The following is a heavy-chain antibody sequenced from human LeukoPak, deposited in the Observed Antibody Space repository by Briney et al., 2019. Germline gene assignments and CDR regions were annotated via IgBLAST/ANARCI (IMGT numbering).Heavy chain of an antibody. V-gene: IGHV3-49*04. D-gene: IGHD1-14*01. Sequence: TGGSLRLSCTASGFTFGDSSMSWVRQPPGEGFDWVGFIRSKAYRLTTEYAKSVKRRFTISRDDSKSIAYRQLNSLRAEDTGMFYCTKDVSPEYWGQGTLVTVSS. CDR1: GFTFGDSS. CDR2: IRSKAYRLTT. J-gene: IGHJ4*02. CDR3: TKDVSPEY.